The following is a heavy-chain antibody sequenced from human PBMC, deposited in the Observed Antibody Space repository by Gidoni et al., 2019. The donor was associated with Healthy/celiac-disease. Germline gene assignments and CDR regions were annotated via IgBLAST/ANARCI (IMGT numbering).Heavy chain of an antibody. V-gene: IGHV3-21*01. CDR3: ARVHTNYDFWSGTYAFDI. CDR2: ISSSSSYI. J-gene: IGHJ3*02. Sequence: EVQLVESGGGLVKPGGSLRLSCAASGFTFRSYSMNWVRQAPGKGLEWVSSISSSSSYIYYADSVKGRFTISRDNAKNSLYRQMNSLRAEDTAVYYCARVHTNYDFWSGTYAFDIWGQGTMVTVSS. D-gene: IGHD3-3*01. CDR1: GFTFRSYS.